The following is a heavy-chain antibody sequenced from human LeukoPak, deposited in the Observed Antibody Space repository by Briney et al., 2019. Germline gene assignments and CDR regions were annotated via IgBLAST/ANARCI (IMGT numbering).Heavy chain of an antibody. CDR1: GFTFSSYA. Sequence: GGSLRLSCAASGFTFSSYAMSWVRQAPGKGLEWVSAISGSGGSTYYADSVKGRFTISRANSKNTLYLQMNSLRAEDTAVYYCAKDLPTPGGIAAAGVYWGQGTLVTVSS. V-gene: IGHV3-23*01. CDR3: AKDLPTPGGIAAAGVY. D-gene: IGHD6-13*01. CDR2: ISGSGGST. J-gene: IGHJ4*02.